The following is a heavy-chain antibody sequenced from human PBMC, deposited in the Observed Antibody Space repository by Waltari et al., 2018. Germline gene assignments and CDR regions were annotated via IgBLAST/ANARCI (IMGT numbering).Heavy chain of an antibody. J-gene: IGHJ4*02. V-gene: IGHV1-8*01. CDR2: MNPNSGNT. Sequence: QVQLVQSGAEVQKPGASVKVSCKAYGYPFTSYAINWVRPATGQGLEWMGWMNPNSGNTGYAQKFQGRVTMTRNTSISTAYMELSSLRSEDTAVYYCARVDKGIVVVVAATSFDYWGQGTLVTVSS. CDR1: GYPFTSYA. D-gene: IGHD2-15*01. CDR3: ARVDKGIVVVVAATSFDY.